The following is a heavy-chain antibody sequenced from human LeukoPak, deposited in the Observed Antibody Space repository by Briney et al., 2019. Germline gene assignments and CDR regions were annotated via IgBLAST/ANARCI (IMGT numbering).Heavy chain of an antibody. CDR2: ISYSGTT. CDR3: ARGDDYKSTLFDY. Sequence: SETLSLTCTVSGGSITSYYWNWIRQPPGKGLEWIGYISYSGTTNYNPSLKSRVTISVDTSKKQFSLKLTSATAADTAVYYCARGDDYKSTLFDYWGQGTLVTVSS. D-gene: IGHD5-12*01. V-gene: IGHV4-59*01. J-gene: IGHJ4*02. CDR1: GGSITSYY.